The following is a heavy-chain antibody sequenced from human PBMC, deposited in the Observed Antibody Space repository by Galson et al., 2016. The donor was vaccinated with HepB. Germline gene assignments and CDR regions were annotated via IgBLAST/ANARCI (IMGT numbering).Heavy chain of an antibody. CDR2: IKSKTDGETT. D-gene: IGHD2-2*01. J-gene: IGHJ4*02. V-gene: IGHV3-15*01. Sequence: SLRLSCAASGFAFTSAWMTWVRQAPGKGLEWVGRIKSKTDGETTDYTAPVKGRFTISRDDSKNTLYLQMNSLKSEDTAVYYCTTVMPTQAFDYWGQGILVTVSS. CDR3: TTVMPTQAFDY. CDR1: GFAFTSAW.